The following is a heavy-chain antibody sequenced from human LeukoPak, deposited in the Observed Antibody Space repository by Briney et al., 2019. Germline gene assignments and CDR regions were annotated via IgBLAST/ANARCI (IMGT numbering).Heavy chain of an antibody. J-gene: IGHJ4*02. V-gene: IGHV3-30*02. CDR3: ARDSYGSGSYPLDY. Sequence: GGSLRLSCAASGFTFSSYGMHWVRQAPGRGLEWVAFIRYDGSNKYYADSVKGRFTISRDNAKNSLYLQMNSLRAEDTAVYYCARDSYGSGSYPLDYWGQGTLVTVSS. CDR1: GFTFSSYG. CDR2: IRYDGSNK. D-gene: IGHD3-10*01.